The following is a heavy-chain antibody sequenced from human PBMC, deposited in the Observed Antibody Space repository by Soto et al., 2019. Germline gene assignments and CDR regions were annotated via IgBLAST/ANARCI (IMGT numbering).Heavy chain of an antibody. J-gene: IGHJ4*02. CDR3: AKYNGHMSSGYHHHFDY. Sequence: PGGALRLSCAASGFTFSSYGMHWVRQAPGKGLEWVAVISYDGSNKYYADSVKGRFTISRDNSKNTLYLQMNSLRAEDTAVYYCAKYNGHMSSGYHHHFDYWGQGTLVTVSS. D-gene: IGHD3-22*01. CDR2: ISYDGSNK. CDR1: GFTFSSYG. V-gene: IGHV3-30*18.